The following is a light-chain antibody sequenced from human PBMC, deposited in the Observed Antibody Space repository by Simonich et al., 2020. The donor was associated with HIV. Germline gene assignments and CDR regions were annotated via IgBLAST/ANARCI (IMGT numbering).Light chain of an antibody. CDR3: QQYNDWPRT. J-gene: IGKJ1*01. V-gene: IGKV3-15*01. CDR2: GAS. Sequence: EIVMTQSPATLSVSPGERATLSCRASRTVSSNLAWYQQKPGQAPRLLIYGASTRATGIPARFSGSGSGTELTLTISSLQSEDFAVYYCQQYNDWPRTFGQGTKVEIK. CDR1: RTVSSN.